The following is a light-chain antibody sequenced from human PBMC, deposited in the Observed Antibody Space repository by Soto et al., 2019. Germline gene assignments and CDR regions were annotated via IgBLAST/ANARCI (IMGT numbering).Light chain of an antibody. CDR1: QSVSSSY. J-gene: IGKJ4*01. CDR2: GAS. Sequence: EIVLTQSPGTLSLSPVEKATLSCRASQSVSSSYLAWYQQKPGQAPRLLSYGASSRATGIPDRFSGSGSGTDFTLTISRMETADAAVYYCQQYGSSHLSFGGGTKVDIK. V-gene: IGKV3-20*01. CDR3: QQYGSSHLS.